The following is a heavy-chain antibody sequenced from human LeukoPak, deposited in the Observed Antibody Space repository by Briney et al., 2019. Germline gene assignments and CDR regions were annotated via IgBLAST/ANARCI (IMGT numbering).Heavy chain of an antibody. J-gene: IGHJ5*02. V-gene: IGHV3-21*01. CDR3: ARDGARGWFSGVYWFDP. D-gene: IGHD6-19*01. Sequence: PGGSLRLSCAASGFTFSSYSMNWVRQAPGKGLEWVSSISSSSSYIYYADSVKGRFTISRDNAKNSLYLQMNSLRAEDTAVYYCARDGARGWFSGVYWFDPWGQGTLVTVSS. CDR2: ISSSSSYI. CDR1: GFTFSSYS.